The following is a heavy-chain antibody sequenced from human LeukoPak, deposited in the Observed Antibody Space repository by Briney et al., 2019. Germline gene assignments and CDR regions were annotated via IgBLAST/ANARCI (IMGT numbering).Heavy chain of an antibody. V-gene: IGHV4-30-2*01. D-gene: IGHD2-2*01. J-gene: IGHJ2*01. CDR3: ARVRGYCSSTSCYRYWYFDL. Sequence: PSQTLSLTCAVSGGSISSGGYSWSWIRQPPGKGLEWIGYIYHSGSTYYNPSLKSRVTISVDRSKNQFSLKLSSVTAVDTAVYYCARVRGYCSSTSCYRYWYFDLWGRGTLVTVSS. CDR1: GGSISSGGYS. CDR2: IYHSGST.